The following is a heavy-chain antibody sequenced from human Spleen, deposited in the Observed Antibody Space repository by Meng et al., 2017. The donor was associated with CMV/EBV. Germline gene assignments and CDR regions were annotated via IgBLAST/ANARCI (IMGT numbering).Heavy chain of an antibody. D-gene: IGHD2-2*01. CDR2: IWYDGSSK. V-gene: IGHV3-33*06. J-gene: IGHJ6*02. CDR1: GFTFNTYA. Sequence: GESLKISCAGSGFTFNTYAMHWVRQAPGKGLEWVAVIWYDGSSKDHADSVKARFRISRDNSKNTLYLQMNSLRVEDTAVYYWAKDLRRGAGTSRNYYYGMDVWGQGTTVTVSS. CDR3: AKDLRRGAGTSRNYYYGMDV.